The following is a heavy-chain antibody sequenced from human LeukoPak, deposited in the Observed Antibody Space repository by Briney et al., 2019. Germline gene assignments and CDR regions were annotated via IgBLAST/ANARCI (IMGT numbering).Heavy chain of an antibody. CDR2: INWNSDSI. CDR1: GFTFDDYA. D-gene: IGHD6-19*01. CDR3: AKDTVQDSSGWYDY. J-gene: IGHJ4*02. Sequence: GGSLRLSCAVSGFTFDDYAMHWVRQVPGKGLEWVSGINWNSDSIGYADSVKGRFTISRDNSKNSLYLQMNSLRAEDTALYYCAKDTVQDSSGWYDYWGQGTLVTVSS. V-gene: IGHV3-9*01.